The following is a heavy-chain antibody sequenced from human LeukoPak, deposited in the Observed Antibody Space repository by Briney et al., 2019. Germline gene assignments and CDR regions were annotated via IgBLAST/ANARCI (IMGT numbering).Heavy chain of an antibody. CDR2: IYPRDSDT. J-gene: IGHJ4*02. Sequence: GESPKISCEGSGYSFSSYWIGWVRQMPGKALEWVGIIYPRDSDTKYSPPFQGQATISVDKSISTAYLQWSTLKASDTATYYCARSAGDYFDYWGQGTLVTVSS. CDR3: ARSAGDYFDY. V-gene: IGHV5-51*01. CDR1: GYSFSSYW.